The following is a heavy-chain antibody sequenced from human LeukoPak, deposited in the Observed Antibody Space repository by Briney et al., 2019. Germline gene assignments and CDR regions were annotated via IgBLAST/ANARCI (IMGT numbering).Heavy chain of an antibody. J-gene: IGHJ4*02. Sequence: PGGSLRLSCAASGFTFSTYTMNWVRQAPGKGLEWVSLISSSGGSIYYADSVKGRFTISRDNAKNSLYLQMNSLRAEDTAVYYCARTKITGTISPLWYWGQGTLVTVSS. CDR2: ISSSGGSI. CDR3: ARTKITGTISPLWY. CDR1: GFTFSTYT. D-gene: IGHD1-20*01. V-gene: IGHV3-21*01.